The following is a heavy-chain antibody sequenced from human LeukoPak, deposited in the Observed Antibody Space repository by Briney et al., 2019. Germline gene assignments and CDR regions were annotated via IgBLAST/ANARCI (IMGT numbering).Heavy chain of an antibody. D-gene: IGHD5-12*01. CDR2: IIPILGTA. CDR3: AGEPGGYEPDFDY. Sequence: ASENVSCKASVGTFSIYGISWVRHAPGQGLEWMRGIIPILGTATYAQKFQSRVTITADESTSTAYMELSSLRSEDTAVVYCAGEPGGYEPDFDYWGQGTLVTVSS. V-gene: IGHV1-69*13. CDR1: VGTFSIYG. J-gene: IGHJ4*02.